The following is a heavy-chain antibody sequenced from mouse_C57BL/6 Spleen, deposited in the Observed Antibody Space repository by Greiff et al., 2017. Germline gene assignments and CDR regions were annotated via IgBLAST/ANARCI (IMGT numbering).Heavy chain of an antibody. V-gene: IGHV1-22*01. Sequence: VQLQQSGPELVKPGASVKMSCKASGYTFTDYNMPWVKQSHGKSLEWIGYINPNNGGTSYNQKFKGKATLTVNKPSSTAYMELRSLTSEDCAVYYGGRGGMGYAMDYWGQGTSVTVSS. CDR2: INPNNGGT. CDR3: GRGGMGYAMDY. CDR1: GYTFTDYN. J-gene: IGHJ4*01.